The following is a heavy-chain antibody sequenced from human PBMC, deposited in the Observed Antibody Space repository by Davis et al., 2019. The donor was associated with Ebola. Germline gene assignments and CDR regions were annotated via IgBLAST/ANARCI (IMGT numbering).Heavy chain of an antibody. V-gene: IGHV3-9*01. CDR3: ARDDVPVVIFDI. Sequence: SLKISCAASGFTFDDYAMHWVRQAPGKGLEWVSGISWNSGSIGYADSVKCRFTISRDNAKNSLYLQMNSLRAEDTAVYYCARDDVPVVIFDIWGQGTMVTVSS. CDR1: GFTFDDYA. J-gene: IGHJ3*02. D-gene: IGHD2/OR15-2a*01. CDR2: ISWNSGSI.